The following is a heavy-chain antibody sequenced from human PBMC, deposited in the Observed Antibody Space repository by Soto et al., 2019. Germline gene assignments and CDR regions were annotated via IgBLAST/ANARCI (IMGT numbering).Heavy chain of an antibody. D-gene: IGHD2-15*01. J-gene: IGHJ3*02. CDR3: AREPRYCSGGSCSITGDAFDI. CDR1: GLIVSSTY. Sequence: EVQLVESGGGLVQPGGSLRLSCAASGLIVSSTYMSWVRQAPGKGLEWVSVISNGGDTHYADSVKGRFSLSRDISNNTLHLQMSSLRVEDTAVYYCAREPRYCSGGSCSITGDAFDIWGQGTMVTVS. V-gene: IGHV3-66*01. CDR2: ISNGGDT.